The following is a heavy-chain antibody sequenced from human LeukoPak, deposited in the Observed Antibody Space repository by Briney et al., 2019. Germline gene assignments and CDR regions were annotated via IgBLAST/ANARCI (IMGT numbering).Heavy chain of an antibody. Sequence: GGSLRLSCAASGFTFSSYWMHWVRQAPGKGLVWVSRINSDGSSTTYADSVKGRFTISRDNSKNTLYLQMNSLRPDDTAVYYCGRPRVSMVVVGGGVGYWGQGTLVTVSS. CDR3: GRPRVSMVVVGGGVGY. V-gene: IGHV3-74*01. CDR2: INSDGSST. CDR1: GFTFSSYW. J-gene: IGHJ4*02. D-gene: IGHD2-15*01.